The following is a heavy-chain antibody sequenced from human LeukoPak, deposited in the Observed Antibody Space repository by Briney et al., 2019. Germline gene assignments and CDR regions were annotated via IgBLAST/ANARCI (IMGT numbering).Heavy chain of an antibody. Sequence: GGSLRLSCAASGFTFSSYGMHWVRQAPGKGLEWVAVISYDGSNKYYADSVKGRFTISRDNSKNTLYLQMNSLRAEDTAVYYCARDKALGGWYGPFDAFDIWGQGTMVTVSS. CDR3: ARDKALGGWYGPFDAFDI. V-gene: IGHV3-30*19. CDR1: GFTFSSYG. D-gene: IGHD6-19*01. J-gene: IGHJ3*02. CDR2: ISYDGSNK.